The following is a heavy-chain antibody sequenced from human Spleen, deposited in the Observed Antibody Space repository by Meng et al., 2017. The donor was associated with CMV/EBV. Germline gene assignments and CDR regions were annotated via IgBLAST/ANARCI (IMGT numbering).Heavy chain of an antibody. CDR1: GYTYTGYY. J-gene: IGHJ6*02. D-gene: IGHD3/OR15-3a*01. V-gene: IGHV1-2*02. CDR3: AFKKPRTHYYYSMDV. Sequence: ASVKVSCKGSGYTYTGYYMHWVRQAPGQGLEWMGWINAKSGGTNYAQRFQGRVTMTRDTSISTAYMELSRLRSDDTAVYFCAFKKPRTHYYYSMDVWGQGTTVTVSS. CDR2: INAKSGGT.